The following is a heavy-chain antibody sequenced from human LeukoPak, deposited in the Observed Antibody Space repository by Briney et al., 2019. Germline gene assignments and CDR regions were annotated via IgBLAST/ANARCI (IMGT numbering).Heavy chain of an antibody. Sequence: GGSLRLSCAASGLPFSDHYMIWIRQAPGKGLEWVSYIGHDGTGMSYAESVRGRFTISRDNANKTPYLQMSSPTVEDSAVYYCAGPYEYGDFSYWGQGSLVSVSS. CDR3: AGPYEYGDFSY. V-gene: IGHV3-11*01. CDR2: IGHDGTGM. D-gene: IGHD4-17*01. J-gene: IGHJ4*02. CDR1: GLPFSDHY.